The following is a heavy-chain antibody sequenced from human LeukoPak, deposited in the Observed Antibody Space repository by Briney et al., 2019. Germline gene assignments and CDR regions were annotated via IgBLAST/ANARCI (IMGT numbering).Heavy chain of an antibody. CDR3: ARVDLAAAEDY. J-gene: IGHJ4*02. CDR1: GSTFSSYG. Sequence: GGSLRLSCAASGSTFSSYGFHWVRQAPGKGLEWVAFIRYERNEKFYADSVKGRFTISRDNSKNTLYLQMNSLRAEDTAVYYCARVDLAAAEDYWGQGTLVTVSS. D-gene: IGHD6-13*01. V-gene: IGHV3-30*02. CDR2: IRYERNEK.